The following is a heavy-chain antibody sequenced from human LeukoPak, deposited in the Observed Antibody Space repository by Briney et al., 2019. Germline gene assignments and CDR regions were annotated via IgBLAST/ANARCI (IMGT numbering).Heavy chain of an antibody. V-gene: IGHV4-34*01. CDR1: GGSFSGYY. CDR2: INHSGST. Sequence: SETLSLTCAVYGGSFSGYYWSWIRQPPGKGLEWIREINHSGSTNYNPSLKSRVTISVDTSKNQFSLKLSSVTAADTAVYYCAREPFRYCSSTSCYGATENDYWGQGTLVTVSS. J-gene: IGHJ4*02. CDR3: AREPFRYCSSTSCYGATENDY. D-gene: IGHD2-2*01.